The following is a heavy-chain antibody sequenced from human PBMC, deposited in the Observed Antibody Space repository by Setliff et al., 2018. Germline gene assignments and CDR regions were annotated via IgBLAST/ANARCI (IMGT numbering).Heavy chain of an antibody. CDR3: VREGYSEYFQD. Sequence: TLSLTCNVSGASVSSHYWDWIRQPPGKGLEWIGFISYSGITTYNVSLKSRVSISVDTSKNQLSLTLSSVTAADTAVYYCVREGYSEYFQDWGRGTLVTVSA. D-gene: IGHD1-1*01. CDR2: ISYSGIT. CDR1: GASVSSHY. J-gene: IGHJ1*01. V-gene: IGHV4-59*02.